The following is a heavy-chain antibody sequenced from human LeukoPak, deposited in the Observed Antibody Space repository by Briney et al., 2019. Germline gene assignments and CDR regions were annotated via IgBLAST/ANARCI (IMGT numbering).Heavy chain of an antibody. CDR2: ISGSGGST. CDR3: AKDPRSSYGYRGPFDY. Sequence: GGSLRLSCAASGFTFSSYGMSWVRQAPGKGLEWVSAISGSGGSTYYADSVKGRFTISRDNSKNTLYLQMNSLRAEDTAVYYCAKDPRSSYGYRGPFDYWGQGTLVTVSS. J-gene: IGHJ4*02. V-gene: IGHV3-23*01. CDR1: GFTFSSYG. D-gene: IGHD5-18*01.